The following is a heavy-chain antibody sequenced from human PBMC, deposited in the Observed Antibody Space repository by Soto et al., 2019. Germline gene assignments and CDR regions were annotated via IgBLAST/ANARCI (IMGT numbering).Heavy chain of an antibody. CDR2: ISSSSSYI. V-gene: IGHV3-21*01. J-gene: IGHJ6*02. CDR3: ARKLDMAVQAAIVVYYYYGMGV. CDR1: GFTFSSYS. D-gene: IGHD2-2*02. Sequence: AGGSLRLSCAASGFTFSSYSMNWVRQAPGKGLEWVSSISSSSSYIYYADSVKGRFTISRDNAKNSLYLQMNSLRAEDTAVYYCARKLDMAVQAAIVVYYYYGMGVWGQVTTVTVSS.